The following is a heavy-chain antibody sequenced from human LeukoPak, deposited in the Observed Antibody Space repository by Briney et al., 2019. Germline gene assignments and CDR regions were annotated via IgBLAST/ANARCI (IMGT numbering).Heavy chain of an antibody. CDR2: LYPGDSDT. CDR1: GYSFTNYW. Sequence: GESLKISCKGSGYSFTNYWIAWVRQMPGRGLEWMGILYPGDSDTRYSPSFQGQVTISADRSISTAYLQWSSLKASDTAMYYCARASRHGYNQNFDYWGQGTPVTVSS. J-gene: IGHJ4*02. CDR3: ARASRHGYNQNFDY. D-gene: IGHD5-24*01. V-gene: IGHV5-51*01.